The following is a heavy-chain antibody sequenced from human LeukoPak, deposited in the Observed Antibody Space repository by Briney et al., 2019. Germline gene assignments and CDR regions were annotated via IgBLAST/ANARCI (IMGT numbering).Heavy chain of an antibody. CDR2: IKQDGSEK. D-gene: IGHD3-22*01. CDR1: GFTFRSYW. Sequence: GGSLRLSCAGSGFTFRSYWMSWVRQAPGKGLEWVANIKQDGSEKYYVDSVKGRFTISRDNAKNSLYLQMNSLRAEDTAVYYCARVGGEDYYDSSGYFAYWGQGTLVTVSS. CDR3: ARVGGEDYYDSSGYFAY. V-gene: IGHV3-7*01. J-gene: IGHJ4*02.